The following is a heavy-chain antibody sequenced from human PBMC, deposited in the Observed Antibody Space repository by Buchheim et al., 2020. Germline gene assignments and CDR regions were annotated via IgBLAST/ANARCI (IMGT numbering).Heavy chain of an antibody. CDR3: ARGETTKWYFDL. Sequence: QVQLQESGLGLVKPSGTLSLTCAVSGGSISSSNWWNWVRQPPGKGLEWIGEVYPSGSTNYNPSLKSRVTISLDKSKNQFSLKVNSLTAADTAVYYCARGETTKWYFDLWGRGTL. J-gene: IGHJ2*01. CDR1: GGSISSSNW. D-gene: IGHD4-17*01. V-gene: IGHV4-4*02. CDR2: VYPSGST.